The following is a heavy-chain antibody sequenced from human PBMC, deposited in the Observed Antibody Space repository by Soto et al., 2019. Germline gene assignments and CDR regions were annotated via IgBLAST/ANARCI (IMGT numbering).Heavy chain of an antibody. CDR3: ARTSRFEY. D-gene: IGHD6-6*01. CDR2: INHSGST. CDR1: GGSFSGYY. Sequence: QVLLQQWGAGLLKPSETLSLTCAVYGGSFSGYYWSWIRQPPGKGPEWIGEINHSGSTNYNPSLKSRVTIAVDTSQNQFSLKLTSVTAADTAVYYCARTSRFEYWGQGTLVTVSS. V-gene: IGHV4-34*01. J-gene: IGHJ4*02.